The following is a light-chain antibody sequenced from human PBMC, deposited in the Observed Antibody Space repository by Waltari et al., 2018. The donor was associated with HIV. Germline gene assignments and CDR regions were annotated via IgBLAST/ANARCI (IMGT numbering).Light chain of an antibody. V-gene: IGKV1-33*01. CDR1: QDISSY. CDR2: GAS. Sequence: IQLTQSPSSLSASVGERVTITCQASQDISSYLNWYHQKPGKAPKLLIYGASDLETGVPSRFSGSGSGTNFTFTITSLQPADIATYYCQQYDNVPVTFGPGTKVEIK. CDR3: QQYDNVPVT. J-gene: IGKJ3*01.